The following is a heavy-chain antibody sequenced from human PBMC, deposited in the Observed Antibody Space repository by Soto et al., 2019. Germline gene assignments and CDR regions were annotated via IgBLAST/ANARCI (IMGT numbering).Heavy chain of an antibody. CDR1: VYTCTSYY. Sequence: GASVKVSCKASVYTCTSYYMQWLRQAPGQGLEWMGIINPSGGSTSYAQKFQGRATMTRDTSTSTVYMELSSLRSEATAVYYCAREGSNTTVTGGLYGMDVWGQGTTVTVSS. CDR3: AREGSNTTVTGGLYGMDV. D-gene: IGHD4-4*01. CDR2: INPSGGST. V-gene: IGHV1-46*01. J-gene: IGHJ6*02.